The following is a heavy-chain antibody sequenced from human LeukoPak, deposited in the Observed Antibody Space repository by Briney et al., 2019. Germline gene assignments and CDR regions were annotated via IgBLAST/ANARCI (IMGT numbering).Heavy chain of an antibody. CDR1: GGSISSSN. J-gene: IGHJ4*02. Sequence: LSLTCAVSGGSISSSNWWTWVRQAPGKGLEWVAVISYDGSNKYYADSVKGRFTISRDNSKNTLYLQMNSLRAEDTAVYYCAKMGQGHGRVYWGQGTLVTVSS. D-gene: IGHD1-26*01. CDR3: AKMGQGHGRVY. V-gene: IGHV3-30*18. CDR2: ISYDGSNK.